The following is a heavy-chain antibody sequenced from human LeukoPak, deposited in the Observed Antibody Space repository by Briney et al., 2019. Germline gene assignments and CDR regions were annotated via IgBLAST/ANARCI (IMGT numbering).Heavy chain of an antibody. CDR1: GASISNSGYA. CDR3: VRETLGTSKIEP. D-gene: IGHD3-16*01. Sequence: PSETLSLTCTVSGASISNSGYAWAWIRQPPGKGLEWIGSITYSGTTTYNPSPSLKSRVTISADTSKNKYFLQLTSVTAADTAVFYCVRETLGTSKIEPWGQGTLVTVSS. CDR2: ITYSGTT. V-gene: IGHV4-39*02. J-gene: IGHJ5*02.